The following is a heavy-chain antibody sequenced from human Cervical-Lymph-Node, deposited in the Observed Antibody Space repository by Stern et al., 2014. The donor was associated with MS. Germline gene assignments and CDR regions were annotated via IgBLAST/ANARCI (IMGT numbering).Heavy chain of an antibody. J-gene: IGHJ6*02. V-gene: IGHV4-61*02. CDR1: GGSINSGFYS. D-gene: IGHD1-26*01. Sequence: QVQLQESGPGLVKPSQTLSLTCTASGGSINSGFYSWSWIRQPAGKGLEWIGRIHTSGSTDYNPSLRSRLTIVVDPSKNQFSLGRRSVTAADTAVYYCASEMYSGSAGVGYYYYGMDVWGPGTTVTVSS. CDR2: IHTSGST. CDR3: ASEMYSGSAGVGYYYYGMDV.